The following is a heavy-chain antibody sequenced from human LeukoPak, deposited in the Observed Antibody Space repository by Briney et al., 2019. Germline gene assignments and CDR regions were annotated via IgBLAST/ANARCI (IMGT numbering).Heavy chain of an antibody. D-gene: IGHD5-12*01. CDR2: ISGRTGAT. J-gene: IGHJ4*02. Sequence: GSLRPSCAASGFTFSGNDMSWVRQAPGKGLEWVSAISGRTGATYYADSEKGRFTISRDNSKSTLYLQMDSLRAEDTAVYYCAKCGNSGCHLIDYWGQGTLVTVSS. V-gene: IGHV3-23*01. CDR1: GFTFSGND. CDR3: AKCGNSGCHLIDY.